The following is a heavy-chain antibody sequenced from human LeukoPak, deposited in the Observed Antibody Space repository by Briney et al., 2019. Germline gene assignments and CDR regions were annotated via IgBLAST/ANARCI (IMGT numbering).Heavy chain of an antibody. Sequence: ASVTVSCKASGYTFTRNYMLWVRQAPGQGLEWMGIINPSDGRTRYAQNFQGRVTMIRDTSTSTVYMELSSLRSEDTAVYYCARDGASVFGSLEPDSWGQGTLVTVSS. V-gene: IGHV1-46*01. D-gene: IGHD2-8*01. CDR2: INPSDGRT. CDR1: GYTFTRNY. J-gene: IGHJ4*02. CDR3: ARDGASVFGSLEPDS.